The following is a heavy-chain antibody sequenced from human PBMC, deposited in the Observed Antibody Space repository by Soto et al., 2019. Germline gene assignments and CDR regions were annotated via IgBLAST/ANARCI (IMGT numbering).Heavy chain of an antibody. CDR2: ISYDGSNK. CDR1: GFTFSSYA. J-gene: IGHJ6*02. Sequence: GGSLRLSCAASGFTFSSYAMHWVRQAPGKGLEWVAVISYDGSNKYYADSVKGRFTISRDNSKNTLYLQMNSLRAEDTAVYYCARAFARWGYGMDVWGQGTTVTVSS. D-gene: IGHD3-16*01. CDR3: ARAFARWGYGMDV. V-gene: IGHV3-30-3*01.